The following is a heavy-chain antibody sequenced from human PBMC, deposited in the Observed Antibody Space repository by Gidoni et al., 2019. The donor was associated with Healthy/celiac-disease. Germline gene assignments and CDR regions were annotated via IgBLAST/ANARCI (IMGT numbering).Heavy chain of an antibody. Sequence: QVQLVQSGAEVKKPGSSVKVSCKASGATFSSYAISWVRQAPGQGLEWMGRIIPILGIANYAQKFQGRVTITADKSTSTAYMELSSLRSEDTAVYYCASNYDILTGRHYYYYYGMDVWGQGTTVTVSS. V-gene: IGHV1-69*04. CDR1: GATFSSYA. D-gene: IGHD3-9*01. J-gene: IGHJ6*02. CDR3: ASNYDILTGRHYYYYYGMDV. CDR2: IIPILGIA.